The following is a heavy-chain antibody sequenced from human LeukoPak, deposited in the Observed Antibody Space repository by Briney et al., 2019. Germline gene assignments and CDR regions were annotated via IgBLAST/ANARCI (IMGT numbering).Heavy chain of an antibody. D-gene: IGHD1/OR15-1a*01. CDR3: TLTTFGVVYYFDY. J-gene: IGHJ4*02. V-gene: IGHV3-23*01. CDR2: ITTGGGST. CDR1: GFTFSYSA. Sequence: GGSLRLSCAASGFTFSYSAMSWVRQAPGKGLEWVSSITTGGGSTYYADSVKGRFTISRDNSKNTLFLQMNSLRAEDTAVYYCTLTTFGVVYYFDYWGQGTLVTVSS.